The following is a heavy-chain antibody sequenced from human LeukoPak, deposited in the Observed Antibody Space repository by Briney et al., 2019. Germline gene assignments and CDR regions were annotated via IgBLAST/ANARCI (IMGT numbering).Heavy chain of an antibody. Sequence: PGGSLRLSCAASGFTFSSYSMNWVRQAPGKGLEWVSSISSSSSYIYYADSVKGRFTISRDNAKNSLYLQMNSLRAEDTAVYYCARDSPIYCSSTSCNLFHYYYGMDVWGQGTTVTVSS. CDR1: GFTFSSYS. J-gene: IGHJ6*02. D-gene: IGHD2-2*01. V-gene: IGHV3-21*01. CDR2: ISSSSSYI. CDR3: ARDSPIYCSSTSCNLFHYYYGMDV.